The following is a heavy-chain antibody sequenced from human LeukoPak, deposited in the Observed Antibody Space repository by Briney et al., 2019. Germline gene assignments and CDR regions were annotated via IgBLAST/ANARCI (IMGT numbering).Heavy chain of an antibody. CDR3: ASLRSGPRYGMDV. D-gene: IGHD3-3*01. J-gene: IGHJ6*02. CDR1: GFTFSSYG. V-gene: IGHV3-33*01. CDR2: IWFDGSNK. Sequence: GGSLRLSCAASGFTFSSYGMYWVRQAPGKGLEWVAVIWFDGSNKYYADSVKGRFTISRDNSKNTLYLQMNSLRVEDTAVYYCASLRSGPRYGMDVWGQGTTVTVSS.